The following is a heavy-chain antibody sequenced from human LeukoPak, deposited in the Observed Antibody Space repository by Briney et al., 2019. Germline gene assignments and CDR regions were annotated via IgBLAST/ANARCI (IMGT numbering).Heavy chain of an antibody. J-gene: IGHJ4*02. CDR3: ARGSPQTNHDSSGYSPDY. CDR2: ISAYNGNT. V-gene: IGHV1-18*01. CDR1: GYTFTSYA. D-gene: IGHD3-22*01. Sequence: ASVKVSCKASGYTFTSYAITWVRQAPGQGLEWMGWISAYNGNTNYAQKLQGRVTMTTDTSTSTAYMELRSLRSDDTAVYYCARGSPQTNHDSSGYSPDYWGQGTLVTVSS.